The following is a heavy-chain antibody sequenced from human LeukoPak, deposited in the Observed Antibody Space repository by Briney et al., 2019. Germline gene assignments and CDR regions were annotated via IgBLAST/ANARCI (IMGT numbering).Heavy chain of an antibody. CDR2: ISGSGGRT. CDR3: AKDQRWSYYDSSGYNRGAFDI. CDR1: GFTFSTFA. Sequence: GGSLRLSCAASGFTFSTFAMHWVRQAPRKGLEWVSTISGSGGRTYYADSLNGRFTISIDNSKNTMYLQMNRLRAEDTVVYYCAKDQRWSYYDSSGYNRGAFDIWGEGRMVTVCS. V-gene: IGHV3-23*01. J-gene: IGHJ3*02. D-gene: IGHD3-22*01.